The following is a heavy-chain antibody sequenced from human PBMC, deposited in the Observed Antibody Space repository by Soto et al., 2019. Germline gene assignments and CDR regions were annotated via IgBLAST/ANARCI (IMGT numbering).Heavy chain of an antibody. CDR1: GGPVSSGSNS. CDR2: IYYSGST. D-gene: IGHD5-12*01. J-gene: IGHJ6*02. V-gene: IGHV4-61*01. Sequence: PSETLSLTCPVFGGPVSSGSNSWSWIRQPPGKGLEWIGYIYYSGSTNYNPSLKSRVTISVDTSKNQFSLKLSSVTAADTAVYYCARDRGGYNFYYYYYGMDVWGQGTTVTVSS. CDR3: ARDRGGYNFYYYYYGMDV.